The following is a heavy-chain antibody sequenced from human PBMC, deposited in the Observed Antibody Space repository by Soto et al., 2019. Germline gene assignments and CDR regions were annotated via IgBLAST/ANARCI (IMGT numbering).Heavy chain of an antibody. CDR1: GYTFSRYG. J-gene: IGHJ4*02. CDR3: AREAGAAGGIDFDY. Sequence: QVQLVQSGTEVKKPGASVKVSCEASGYTFSRYGISWVRQAPGQVLEWMGWISAYNGNTNYAQKFQDRVTMTTDTSTSTAYMELRSLRSDDTAMYYCAREAGAAGGIDFDYWCQGTLVTVSS. V-gene: IGHV1-18*01. CDR2: ISAYNGNT. D-gene: IGHD6-13*01.